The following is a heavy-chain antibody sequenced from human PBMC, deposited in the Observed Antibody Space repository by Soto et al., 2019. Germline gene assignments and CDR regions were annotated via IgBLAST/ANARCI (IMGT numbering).Heavy chain of an antibody. CDR2: INAGNGNT. Sequence: QVQLVQSGAEVKKPGASVKVSCKASGYTFTSYAMHWVRQAPGQRLEWMGWINAGNGNTKYSQKFQGRVTITRDTSASTAYMDLSSLRSEDTAGYYCARARSTGARRFDPCGQGTLVTVSS. V-gene: IGHV1-3*01. J-gene: IGHJ5*02. D-gene: IGHD1-7*01. CDR3: ARARSTGARRFDP. CDR1: GYTFTSYA.